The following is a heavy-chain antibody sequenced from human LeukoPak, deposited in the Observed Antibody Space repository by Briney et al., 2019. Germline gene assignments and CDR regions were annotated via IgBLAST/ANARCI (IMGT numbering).Heavy chain of an antibody. Sequence: SETLSLTCSVSGGSITSGRYYWTWIRQPAGKGLEWIGRLYTNDNTNYDPSLESRVSISVDTSKGQFYLQLTSVTAADTAVYFCARGVVTDDYYMDVWGKGITGIVSS. J-gene: IGHJ6*03. CDR2: LYTNDNT. D-gene: IGHD2-21*02. V-gene: IGHV4-61*02. CDR3: ARGVVTDDYYMDV. CDR1: GGSITSGRYY.